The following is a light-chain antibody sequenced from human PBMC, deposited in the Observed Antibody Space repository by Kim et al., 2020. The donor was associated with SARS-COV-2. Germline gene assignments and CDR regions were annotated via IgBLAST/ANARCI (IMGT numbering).Light chain of an antibody. CDR3: QSYDSSLSGYV. CDR1: SSNTGAGYD. CDR2: GNS. J-gene: IGLJ1*01. V-gene: IGLV1-40*01. Sequence: RVPIACTGSSSNTGAGYDVHWYQRLPGTAPKLLIYGNSNRPSGVPDRFSGSKSGTSASLAITGLQAENEADYYCQSYDSSLSGYVFGTGTKVTVL.